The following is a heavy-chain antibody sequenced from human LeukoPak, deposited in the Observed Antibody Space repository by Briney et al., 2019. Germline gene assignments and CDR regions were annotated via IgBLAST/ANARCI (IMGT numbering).Heavy chain of an antibody. V-gene: IGHV4-59*08. CDR1: GGSISSYY. CDR2: IYYSGST. J-gene: IGHJ4*02. CDR3: ARHESSGYYSSFDY. D-gene: IGHD3-22*01. Sequence: SETLSLTCTVSGGSISSYYWSWIRQPPGKGLEWIGYIYYSGSTNYNPSLKSRVTISVDTSKNQFSLKLSSVTAADTAVYYCARHESSGYYSSFDYWGQGTLVTVSS.